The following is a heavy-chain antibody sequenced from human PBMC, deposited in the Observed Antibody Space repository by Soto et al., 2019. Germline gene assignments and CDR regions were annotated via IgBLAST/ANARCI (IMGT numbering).Heavy chain of an antibody. Sequence: QVQLVQSGAEVKKPGASVKVSCKASGYTFTSYAMHWVRQAPGQRLEWMGWINAGNGNTKYSQKFQGRVTITRDTYASTAYMELSSLRSEDTAVYYCASSRGDGDYRDYDYWGQGTLVTVSS. CDR2: INAGNGNT. J-gene: IGHJ4*02. D-gene: IGHD4-17*01. CDR1: GYTFTSYA. V-gene: IGHV1-3*01. CDR3: ASSRGDGDYRDYDY.